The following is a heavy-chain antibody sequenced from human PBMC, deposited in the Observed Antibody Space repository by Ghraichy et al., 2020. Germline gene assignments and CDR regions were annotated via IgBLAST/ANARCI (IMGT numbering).Heavy chain of an antibody. CDR2: ISGNGNTM. J-gene: IGHJ4*02. V-gene: IGHV3-11*01. CDR3: ARGQWYFDY. D-gene: IGHD6-19*01. Sequence: LSLTCAASGITFSSYYMSWIRQAPGKGLEWVSCISGNGNTMYYADSVKGRFTISRDNAKDSLYLQMNSLRAEDTAVYYCARGQWYFDYWGQGTLVTVSS. CDR1: GITFSSYY.